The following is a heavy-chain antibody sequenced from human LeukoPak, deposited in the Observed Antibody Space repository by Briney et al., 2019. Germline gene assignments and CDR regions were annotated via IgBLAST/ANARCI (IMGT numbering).Heavy chain of an antibody. CDR2: IYYSGST. Sequence: SETLSLTCTVSGGSISSYYWSWIRQPPGKGLEWIRYIYYSGSTNYNPSLKSRVTISVDTSKNQFSLKLSSVTAADTAVYYCARRTGYMDPDDYWGQGTLVTVSS. D-gene: IGHD1-1*01. CDR3: ARRTGYMDPDDY. CDR1: GGSISSYY. V-gene: IGHV4-59*08. J-gene: IGHJ4*02.